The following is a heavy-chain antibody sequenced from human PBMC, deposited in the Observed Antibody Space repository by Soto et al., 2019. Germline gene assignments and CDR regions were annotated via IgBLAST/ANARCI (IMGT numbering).Heavy chain of an antibody. J-gene: IGHJ5*02. CDR1: GGSISTYY. Sequence: PSETLSLTCTVSGGSISTYYWSWIRQPPGKGLEWIGYVYYRGTTNYNPSLKSRATISVDTSKNQFSLKLNSVTAADTAVYYCARGFSGGDADWFDPWGQGTLVTVSS. D-gene: IGHD2-21*02. CDR3: ARGFSGGDADWFDP. V-gene: IGHV4-59*01. CDR2: VYYRGTT.